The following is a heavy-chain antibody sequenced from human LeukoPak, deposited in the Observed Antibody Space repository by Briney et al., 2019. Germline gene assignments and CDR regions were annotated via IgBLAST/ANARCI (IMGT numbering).Heavy chain of an antibody. CDR2: ISGSGGST. V-gene: IGHV3-23*01. CDR1: GFTFSSYA. J-gene: IGHJ4*02. CDR3: AKDSYSSSWYGGHY. D-gene: IGHD6-13*01. Sequence: GGSLRLSCAASGFTFSSYAMSWVRQAPGKGLEWVSAISGSGGSTYYADSVKGRFTISRDNSKNTLYLQMNSLRAEDTAVYYCAKDSYSSSWYGGHYWGQGTLVTVSS.